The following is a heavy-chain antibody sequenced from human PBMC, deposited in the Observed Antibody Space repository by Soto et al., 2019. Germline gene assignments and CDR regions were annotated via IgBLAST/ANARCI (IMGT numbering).Heavy chain of an antibody. Sequence: EVQLLESGGGLVQPGGSLRLSCAASGFTFSSYAMRWVRQAPGKGLEWVSAISGSGGSTYYADSVKGRFTISRDNAKHSLYLQMNSLRAEDTAVYYCAKGKYYDILTGFGGFDIWGQGTIVIFSS. V-gene: IGHV3-23*01. CDR3: AKGKYYDILTGFGGFDI. CDR1: GFTFSSYA. CDR2: ISGSGGST. J-gene: IGHJ3*02. D-gene: IGHD3-9*01.